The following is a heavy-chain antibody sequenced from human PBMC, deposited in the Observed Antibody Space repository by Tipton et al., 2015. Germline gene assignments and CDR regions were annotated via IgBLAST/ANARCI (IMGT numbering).Heavy chain of an antibody. CDR3: ARENSMWYPYFDY. CDR2: ISPYNANT. J-gene: IGHJ4*02. CDR1: GYTFTSYG. V-gene: IGHV1-18*01. D-gene: IGHD2-15*01. Sequence: QLVQSGAEVKKPGDSVKVSCKTAGYTFTSYGVSWLRQAPGQGLEWMGWISPYNANTKYAQKFLGRVTVTTDASTNTAYMELRTLRSDDTAVYYCARENSMWYPYFDYWGQGTLVTVSS.